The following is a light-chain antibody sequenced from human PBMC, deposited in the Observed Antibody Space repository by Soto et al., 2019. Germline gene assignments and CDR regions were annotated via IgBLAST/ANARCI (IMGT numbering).Light chain of an antibody. CDR1: QDIRND. CDR3: LQYYNFSWT. V-gene: IGKV1-6*01. CDR2: AAF. J-gene: IGKJ1*01. Sequence: AIQMTQSPSSLSASVGDRVTIPCRASQDIRNDLAWYQQKPGQAPHHLIFAAFNLQSGVPSRFSGGGSGTHFTLTISSLQPDDFATYYCLQYYNFSWTFGQGTKVDIK.